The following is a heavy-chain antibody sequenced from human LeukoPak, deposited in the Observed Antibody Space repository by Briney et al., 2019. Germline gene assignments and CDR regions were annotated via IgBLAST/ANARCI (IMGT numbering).Heavy chain of an antibody. CDR3: ARERIVGATTFEYYFDY. V-gene: IGHV4-4*07. D-gene: IGHD1-26*01. CDR2: IHTSGST. Sequence: SETLSLTCTVSGGSISSYYWSWIRQPAGKGLEWIGRIHTSGSTNYNPSLKSRVTMSVDTSKNQFSLKLSSVTAADTAVYYCARERIVGATTFEYYFDYWGQGTLVTVSS. J-gene: IGHJ4*02. CDR1: GGSISSYY.